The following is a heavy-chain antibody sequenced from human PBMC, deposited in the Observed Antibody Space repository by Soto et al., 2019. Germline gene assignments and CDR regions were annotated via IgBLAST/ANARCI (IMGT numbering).Heavy chain of an antibody. CDR2: ISGSGGST. Sequence: GGSLRLSCAASGFTFSSYAMSWVRQAPGKGLEWVSAISGSGGSTYYADSVKGRFTISRDNSKNTLYLKMNSLGAEDTAVYYCAKNELMVRGVISQGALSYYYYMDVWGKGTTVTVSS. D-gene: IGHD3-10*01. CDR1: GFTFSSYA. J-gene: IGHJ6*03. CDR3: AKNELMVRGVISQGALSYYYYMDV. V-gene: IGHV3-23*01.